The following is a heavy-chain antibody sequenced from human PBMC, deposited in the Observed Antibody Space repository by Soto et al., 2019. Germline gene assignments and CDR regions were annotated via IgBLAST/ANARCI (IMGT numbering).Heavy chain of an antibody. CDR1: GFSFSTYG. Sequence: GSLRLSCAASGFSFSTYGMHWVRQAPGKGLEWVAATSHDGSNKYYAESVKGRFTISRDNSKNTLYLQMNSLRAEDTAVYNCAKGLSYGFDYYCYGMDVWGQGTPVTVSS. CDR3: AKGLSYGFDYYCYGMDV. J-gene: IGHJ6*02. D-gene: IGHD3-10*01. CDR2: TSHDGSNK. V-gene: IGHV3-30*18.